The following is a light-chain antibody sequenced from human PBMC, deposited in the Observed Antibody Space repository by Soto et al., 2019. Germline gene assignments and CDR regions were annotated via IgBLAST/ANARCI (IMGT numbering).Light chain of an antibody. V-gene: IGKV3-15*01. J-gene: IGKJ5*01. CDR3: QQYNNWPPTT. CDR2: GAS. Sequence: EIVMTQSPATLSVSPGERATLSCRASQSVSSNLAWYQQKPGQAPRLLIYGASTRATGIPARFSGSGSGTEFTLTISSLQSEDVSVYYCQQYNNWPPTTFGQGTQLEIK. CDR1: QSVSSN.